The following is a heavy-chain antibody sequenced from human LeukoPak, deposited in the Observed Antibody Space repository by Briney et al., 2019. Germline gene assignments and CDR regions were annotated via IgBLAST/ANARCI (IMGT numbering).Heavy chain of an antibody. CDR1: GFTFSRSW. CDR2: IKQDGNEK. D-gene: IGHD6-19*01. J-gene: IGHJ2*01. Sequence: GGSLRLSCAASGFTFSRSWMSWVRQAPGKGLEWVANIKQDGNEKYYVDSVKGLFTISRDNGKNSLYLQMNSLRAEDTAVYYCAREGIAVADTRPGGDFDLWGRGTLVTVSS. V-gene: IGHV3-7*01. CDR3: AREGIAVADTRPGGDFDL.